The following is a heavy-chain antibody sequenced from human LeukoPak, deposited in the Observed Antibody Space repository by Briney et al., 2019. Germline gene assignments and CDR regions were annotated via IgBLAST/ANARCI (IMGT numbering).Heavy chain of an antibody. Sequence: GGSLRLSCAASGFTFSSYEMKWARQAPGKGLEWGSHLRSSGSTRYYADAVRGRFTISKDNAKNTVYLQINSLRADDTAVYYCARDILGYFDSWGQGTLVTVSS. V-gene: IGHV3-48*03. CDR1: GFTFSSYE. CDR3: ARDILGYFDS. CDR2: LRSSGSTR. D-gene: IGHD6-13*01. J-gene: IGHJ4*02.